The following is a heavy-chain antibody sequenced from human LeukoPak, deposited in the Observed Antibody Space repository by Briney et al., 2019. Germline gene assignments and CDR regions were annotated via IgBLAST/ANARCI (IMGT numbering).Heavy chain of an antibody. CDR3: ARDRVPYENSHYYRAFDY. D-gene: IGHD3-22*01. J-gene: IGHJ4*02. Sequence: GGSPRLSCAASGFTFSNYGMHWVRQAPGKGLEWVAVMWYDESNEYSGDSVKGRFTISRDKSKNTLYLQMNSLRDEDTAVYYCARDRVPYENSHYYRAFDYWGQGTLVTVSS. V-gene: IGHV3-33*01. CDR2: MWYDESNE. CDR1: GFTFSNYG.